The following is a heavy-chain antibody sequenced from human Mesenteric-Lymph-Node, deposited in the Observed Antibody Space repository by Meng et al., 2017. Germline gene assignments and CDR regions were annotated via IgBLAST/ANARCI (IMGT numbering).Heavy chain of an antibody. V-gene: IGHV7-4-1*02. J-gene: IGHJ1*01. CDR1: GYTFTNIG. Sequence: VQLVQSGSELKKPGASVKVSCKASGYTFTNIGMNWVRQAPGQGPEWMGWINTDTGNPTYAQGFTGRFVFSLDTSVSTAYLQISGLKAEDTAVYYCARVAVAGLRYFQHWGQGTLVTVSS. D-gene: IGHD6-19*01. CDR2: INTDTGNP. CDR3: ARVAVAGLRYFQH.